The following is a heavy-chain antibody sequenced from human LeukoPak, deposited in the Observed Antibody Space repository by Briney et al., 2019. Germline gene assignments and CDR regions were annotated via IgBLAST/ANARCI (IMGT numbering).Heavy chain of an antibody. Sequence: PGRSLRLSCAASGFTFSNYAMHWVRQAPGKGLEWMAVISSDGSNRYYADSVRGRFTISRDSPKNTVEVQMNSLRPEDTALYYCARGRMGYCGGGTCSNDAFDIWGQGTMVTVSS. CDR3: ARGRMGYCGGGTCSNDAFDI. D-gene: IGHD2-15*01. CDR1: GFTFSNYA. J-gene: IGHJ3*02. V-gene: IGHV3-30*04. CDR2: ISSDGSNR.